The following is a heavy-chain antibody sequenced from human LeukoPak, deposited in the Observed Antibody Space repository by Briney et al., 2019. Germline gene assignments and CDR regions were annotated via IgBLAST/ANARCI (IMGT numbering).Heavy chain of an antibody. CDR2: IYYSGST. V-gene: IGHV4-59*01. Sequence: SETLSLTCTVSGDSISSFYWSWIRQPAGKGLEWIGYIYYSGSTNYNPSLKSRVTISVDTSKNQFSLKLSSVTAADTAVYYCARGGSYPRGNAFDIWGQGTMVTVSS. D-gene: IGHD1-26*01. CDR1: GDSISSFY. CDR3: ARGGSYPRGNAFDI. J-gene: IGHJ3*02.